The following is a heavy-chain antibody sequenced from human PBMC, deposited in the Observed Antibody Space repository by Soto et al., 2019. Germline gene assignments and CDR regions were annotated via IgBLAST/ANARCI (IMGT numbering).Heavy chain of an antibody. J-gene: IGHJ4*02. CDR2: INSDGSTT. CDR3: ARDLTGSVFDS. Sequence: GGSLRLSCAASGFTFSSYWMHWVRQAPGKGLVWVSRINSDGSTTTYADSVKGRFTISRDNAKNTLYLQMNSLRAEDTAVYYCARDLTGSVFDSWGQGTLVTVSS. V-gene: IGHV3-74*01. CDR1: GFTFSSYW. D-gene: IGHD7-27*01.